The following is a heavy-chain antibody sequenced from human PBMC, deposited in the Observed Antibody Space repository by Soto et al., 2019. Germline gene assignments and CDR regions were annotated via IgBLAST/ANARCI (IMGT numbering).Heavy chain of an antibody. Sequence: SYAMSWVRQAPGKGLEWVSAISGSGGSTYYADSVKGRFTISRDNSKNTLYLQMNSLRAEDTAVYYCAKDRYYYGARSFDYWGQGALVTVSS. CDR2: ISGSGGST. J-gene: IGHJ4*02. V-gene: IGHV3-23*01. CDR1: SYA. D-gene: IGHD3-10*01. CDR3: AKDRYYYGARSFDY.